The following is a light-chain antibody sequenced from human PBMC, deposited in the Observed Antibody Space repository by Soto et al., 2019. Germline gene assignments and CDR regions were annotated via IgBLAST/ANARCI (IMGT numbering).Light chain of an antibody. CDR1: QDVSNY. J-gene: IGKJ5*01. V-gene: IGKV1-5*01. CDR2: DAS. CDR3: QQYNSYSIT. Sequence: DIQMTQSPSSLSSSLGDRVTITRQASQDVSNYLNWYQQKPGKAPNLLIYDASSLESGVPSRFSDSGSGTEFTLTISSLQPDDFATYYCQQYNSYSITFGQGTRLEIK.